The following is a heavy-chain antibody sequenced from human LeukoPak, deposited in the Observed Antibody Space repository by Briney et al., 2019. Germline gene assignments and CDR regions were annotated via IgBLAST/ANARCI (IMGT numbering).Heavy chain of an antibody. V-gene: IGHV3-74*01. CDR1: GFTFDDYG. Sequence: GGSLRLSCAASGFTFDDYGMSWVRQAPGKGLVWVSRINSDGRSTNYADSVEGRFSISRDNAENTLYLQMNSLRVEDTAAYYCVRGADTGYSSDSWGQGTLVTVSS. CDR3: VRGADTGYSSDS. D-gene: IGHD3-9*01. J-gene: IGHJ4*02. CDR2: INSDGRST.